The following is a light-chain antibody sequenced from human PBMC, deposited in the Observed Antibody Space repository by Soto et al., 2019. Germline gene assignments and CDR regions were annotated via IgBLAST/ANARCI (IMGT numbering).Light chain of an antibody. J-gene: IGKJ4*02. CDR2: DAS. Sequence: DIQMTQSPSTLSASVGDRVTITCRASQSISCWLAWYQQKPGKAPRLLIYDASSLESGVPSRFSGSGSGTEFTLTSRSLQPDDFATYYCQQYNSYSLTFGGGTKVEIK. CDR3: QQYNSYSLT. V-gene: IGKV1-5*01. CDR1: QSISCW.